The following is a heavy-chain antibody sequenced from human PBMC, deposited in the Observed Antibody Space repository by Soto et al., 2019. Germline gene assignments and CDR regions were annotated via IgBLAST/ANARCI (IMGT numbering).Heavy chain of an antibody. CDR1: GFTCTGYS. V-gene: IGHV3-30-3*01. J-gene: IGHJ6*02. CDR3: ARANRGAMDV. D-gene: IGHD3-10*01. Sequence: QVQLVESGGGAVQPGKSLRLTCAASGFTCTGYSFHWVRQAPGKGLEWVSVISYDGSNSYYADSVKGRFTISRDNSKNTLYLQTNRLRDDDTAVYYCARANRGAMDVCGQGTTVTVAS. CDR2: ISYDGSNS.